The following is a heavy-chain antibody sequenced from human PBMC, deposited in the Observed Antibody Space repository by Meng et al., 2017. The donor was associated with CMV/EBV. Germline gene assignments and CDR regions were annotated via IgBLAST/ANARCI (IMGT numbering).Heavy chain of an antibody. CDR2: IYSGGSSP. J-gene: IGHJ6*02. CDR3: AKRSNGYWDYYYYYGMDV. V-gene: IGHV3-23*03. CDR1: GFTFSSYA. Sequence: GESLKISCAASGFTFSSYAMSWVRQAPGKGLEWVSVIYSGGSSPYYADSVKGRFTISRDNSKNTLYLQMNSLRAEDTAVYYCAKRSNGYWDYYYYYGMDVWGQGTTVTVSS. D-gene: IGHD3-22*01.